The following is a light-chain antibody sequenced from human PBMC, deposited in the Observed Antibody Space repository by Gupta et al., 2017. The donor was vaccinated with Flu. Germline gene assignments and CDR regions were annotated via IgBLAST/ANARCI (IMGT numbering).Light chain of an antibody. CDR1: QSVSSN. J-gene: IGKJ2*01. CDR2: GAS. V-gene: IGKV3-15*01. Sequence: EVVMTQSPATLSVSPGGRATLSCRASQSVSSNLAWYQQKAGQAPRLLISGASTRATGVPARFSGRGSGTEYSLTIDSLQSEDVAVYYCQQYNNWPPYTFGQGTKLEIK. CDR3: QQYNNWPPYT.